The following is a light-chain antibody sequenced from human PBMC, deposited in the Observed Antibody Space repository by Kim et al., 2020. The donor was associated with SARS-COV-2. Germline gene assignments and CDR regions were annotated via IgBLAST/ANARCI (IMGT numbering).Light chain of an antibody. CDR3: QQANSFPRT. J-gene: IGKJ1*01. V-gene: IGKV1-12*01. CDR1: QGIASY. Sequence: ASVGDRVTITCRASQGIASYLAWYQQKPGKAPKLLIYAASNLNSGVPSRFSGGGSGTDFTLTITSLQPEDFATYYCQQANSFPRTFGQGTKVDIK. CDR2: AAS.